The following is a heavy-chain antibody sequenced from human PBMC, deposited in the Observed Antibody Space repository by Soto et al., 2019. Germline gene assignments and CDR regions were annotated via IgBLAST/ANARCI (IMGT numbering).Heavy chain of an antibody. J-gene: IGHJ5*02. CDR3: ARVSVSATMKQSPHP. CDR2: ISYDGSNK. V-gene: IGHV3-30-3*01. CDR1: GVPFSSYA. D-gene: IGHD6-25*01. Sequence: GGSLRHSCASSGVPFSSYAMHWVRQATGKGLEWVAVISYDGSNKYYADSVKGRFTISRDNSKNTLYLQMNSLRAEDTAVYYCARVSVSATMKQSPHPWGQGTLVTVSS.